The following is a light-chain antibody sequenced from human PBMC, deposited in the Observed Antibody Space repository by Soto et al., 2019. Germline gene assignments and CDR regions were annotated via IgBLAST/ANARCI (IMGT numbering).Light chain of an antibody. J-gene: IGKJ1*01. CDR2: GAS. Sequence: EIVLTQSPGTLSLSPGERATLSCRASQSVSSSYLAWYQQKPGQAPSLLIYGASSRATGIPDRFSGSGSGTDFTLTISRVEPEDFAVYYCQQYGSSRTFGQGTKVEIK. V-gene: IGKV3-20*01. CDR3: QQYGSSRT. CDR1: QSVSSSY.